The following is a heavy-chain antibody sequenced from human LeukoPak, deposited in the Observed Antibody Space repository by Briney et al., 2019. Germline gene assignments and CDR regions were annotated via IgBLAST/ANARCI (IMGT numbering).Heavy chain of an antibody. D-gene: IGHD6-13*01. CDR1: GFTFSTYS. V-gene: IGHV3-21*01. Sequence: KPWGSLRLSCAASGFTFSTYSMNWLRDAPGKGLEGVSSLGGSCSYICYADSVKGRLTISRDNAKNALYLQMNSLRAEDTAVYYCAREENIAAAGTIDFWGQGTLVTVSS. J-gene: IGHJ4*02. CDR2: LGGSCSYI. CDR3: AREENIAAAGTIDF.